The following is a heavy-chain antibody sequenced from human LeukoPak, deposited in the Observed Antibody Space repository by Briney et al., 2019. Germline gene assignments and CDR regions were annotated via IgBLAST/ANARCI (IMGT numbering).Heavy chain of an antibody. J-gene: IGHJ3*02. Sequence: KTSETLSLTCAVYGGSFSGYYWSWIRQPPGKGLEWIGEISHSGSTNYNPSLKSRVTISVDTSKNQFSLKLSSVTAADTAVYYCARRSSGWGSAPPRAFDIWGQGTMVTVSS. D-gene: IGHD6-19*01. CDR3: ARRSSGWGSAPPRAFDI. V-gene: IGHV4-34*01. CDR2: ISHSGST. CDR1: GGSFSGYY.